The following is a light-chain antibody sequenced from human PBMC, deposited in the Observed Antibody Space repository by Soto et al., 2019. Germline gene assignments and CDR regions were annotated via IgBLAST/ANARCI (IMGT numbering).Light chain of an antibody. Sequence: DIQVTKFTSTLPGLVGDSVNLTWRASQTISSWLAWYQQKPGKAPKLLIYDASTLQSGVPSRFSGSGSGTEFTLTISSLQPEDFATYYCQHYNTYPGAFGQGTKVDI. V-gene: IGKV1-5*03. CDR2: DAS. CDR1: QTISSW. J-gene: IGKJ1*01. CDR3: QHYNTYPGA.